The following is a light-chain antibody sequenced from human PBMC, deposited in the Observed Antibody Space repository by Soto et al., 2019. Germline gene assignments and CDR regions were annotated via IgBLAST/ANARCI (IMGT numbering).Light chain of an antibody. CDR1: QSLSSSY. J-gene: IGKJ5*01. Sequence: EIVLTQSPGTLSLSPGERATLSCRASQSLSSSYLAWYQQKPGQAPRLLIYGTSSRATGIPDSFSGSGSGTDFTLTISRLEPEDFAVYYCQQRSNWPITFGQGTRLEIK. CDR2: GTS. CDR3: QQRSNWPIT. V-gene: IGKV3D-20*02.